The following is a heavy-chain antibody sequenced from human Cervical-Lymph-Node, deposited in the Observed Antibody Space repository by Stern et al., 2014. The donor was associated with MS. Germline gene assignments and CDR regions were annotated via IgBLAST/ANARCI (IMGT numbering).Heavy chain of an antibody. D-gene: IGHD1-26*01. CDR1: GGSISSYY. V-gene: IGHV4-59*01. CDR2: IYYSGST. CDR3: ATGGTFDY. J-gene: IGHJ4*02. Sequence: QVQLQESGPGLVKPSETLSLTCTVSGGSISSYYWSWIRQPPGKGLECIGYIYYSGSTNYNPSLKSRVTISVDTSKNQFSLKLSSVTAADTAVYYCATGGTFDYWGQGTLVTVSS.